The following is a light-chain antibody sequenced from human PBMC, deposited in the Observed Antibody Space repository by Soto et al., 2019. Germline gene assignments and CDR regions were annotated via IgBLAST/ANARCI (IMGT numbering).Light chain of an antibody. Sequence: DIQLTQSPSFLSASVGDRVTITCRASQGISSYLAWYQQKPGKAPKLLIYAASTLQSGVPSRFSCSGSGTEFTLTISSLQPEDFATYYCQQLNSYPPALTFGGGTKVEIK. V-gene: IGKV1-9*01. CDR3: QQLNSYPPALT. CDR1: QGISSY. J-gene: IGKJ4*01. CDR2: AAS.